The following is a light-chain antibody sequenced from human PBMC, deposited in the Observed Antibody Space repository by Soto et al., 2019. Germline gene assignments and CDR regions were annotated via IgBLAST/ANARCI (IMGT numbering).Light chain of an antibody. Sequence: QSVLTQPPSASGSPGQSVTISCTGTSSDVGDYNYVSWYQQHPGKAPKLMIYEVSNRPSGVPDRFSGSKSGNTASLTISGLQPEDEADYYCNSYTSSNTYVFGTGTKVTVL. CDR3: NSYTSSNTYV. J-gene: IGLJ1*01. V-gene: IGLV2-8*01. CDR1: SSDVGDYNY. CDR2: EVS.